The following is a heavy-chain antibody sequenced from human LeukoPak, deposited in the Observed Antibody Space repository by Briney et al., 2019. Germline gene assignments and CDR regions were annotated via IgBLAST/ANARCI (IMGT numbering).Heavy chain of an antibody. CDR3: ARDLGSSSPNAY. V-gene: IGHV3-21*01. CDR2: ISSSSSYI. D-gene: IGHD6-13*01. J-gene: IGHJ4*02. Sequence: GGSLRLSCAASGFTFSSYSMNWVRQAPGKGLEWVSSISSSSSYIYYADSVKGRFTISRDNAKNSLYLQMNSLRAGDTAVYYCARDLGSSSPNAYWGQGTLVTVSS. CDR1: GFTFSSYS.